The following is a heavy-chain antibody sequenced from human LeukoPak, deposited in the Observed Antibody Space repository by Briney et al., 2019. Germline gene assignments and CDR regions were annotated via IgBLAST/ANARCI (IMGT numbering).Heavy chain of an antibody. D-gene: IGHD4-17*01. CDR3: AGDQRRTTVTFLYNYYYGLDV. CDR2: ISGSGTYT. V-gene: IGHV3-11*05. CDR1: GFTFGDFY. Sequence: PGGSLRLSCAASGFTFGDFYMSWIRQAPGKGLEWVSYISGSGTYTNYADSVKGRFTISRDNARNSMYLELDSLRAEDTAVYYCAGDQRRTTVTFLYNYYYGLDVWGQGTAVTVSS. J-gene: IGHJ6*02.